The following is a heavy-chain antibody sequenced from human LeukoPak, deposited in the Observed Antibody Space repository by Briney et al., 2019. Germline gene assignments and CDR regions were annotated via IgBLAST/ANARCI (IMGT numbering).Heavy chain of an antibody. CDR2: ISSSGSTL. CDR1: GFPFSNYW. D-gene: IGHD2-2*01. CDR3: ARGSDIVVVPAAHFDY. Sequence: PGGSLRLSCVASGFPFSNYWMTWVRQAPGKGLEWVSYISSSGSTLYYADSVKGRFTISRDNAKNSLYLQMNSLTAEDTAVYYCARGSDIVVVPAAHFDYWGQGTLVTVSS. J-gene: IGHJ4*02. V-gene: IGHV3-11*01.